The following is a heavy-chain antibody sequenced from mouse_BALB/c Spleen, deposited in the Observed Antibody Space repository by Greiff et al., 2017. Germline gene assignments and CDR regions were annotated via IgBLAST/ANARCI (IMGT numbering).Heavy chain of an antibody. CDR3: ARMYGNYVYAMDY. J-gene: IGHJ4*01. V-gene: IGHV5-17*02. Sequence: DVMLVESGGGLVQPGGSRKLSCAASGFTFSSFGMHWVRQAPEKGLEWVAYISSGSSTIYYADTVKGRFTISRDNPKNTLFLQMTSLRSEDTAMYYCARMYGNYVYAMDYWGQGTSVTVSS. CDR1: GFTFSSFG. CDR2: ISSGSSTI. D-gene: IGHD2-10*02.